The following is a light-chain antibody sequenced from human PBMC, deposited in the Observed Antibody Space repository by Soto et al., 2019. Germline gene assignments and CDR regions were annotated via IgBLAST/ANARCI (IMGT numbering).Light chain of an antibody. CDR3: KQRSNCS. Sequence: EIVLTQSPATLSLSPGERATLSCRASQSVSSYLAWYQQKPGQAPRLLIYDASNRATGIPARFSGSGSGTYFTLTISSLEPEDFAVYHCKQRSNCSFGPGTKVDIK. V-gene: IGKV3-11*01. CDR2: DAS. J-gene: IGKJ3*01. CDR1: QSVSSY.